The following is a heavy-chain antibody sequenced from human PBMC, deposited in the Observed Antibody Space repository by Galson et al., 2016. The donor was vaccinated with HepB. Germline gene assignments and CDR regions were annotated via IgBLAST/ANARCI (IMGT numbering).Heavy chain of an antibody. CDR2: INHSGGT. V-gene: IGHV4-34*01. D-gene: IGHD3-3*01. J-gene: IGHJ4*02. CDR1: GGSLGGYY. Sequence: SETLSLTCTVHGGSLGGYYWSWIRQPPGKGLEWIGEINHSGGTSYNPSLKGRVTISIDTSKNQFSLKVSSVTAADTDVYFCARDLWSGGPEGYWGQGTLVSVSS. CDR3: ARDLWSGGPEGY.